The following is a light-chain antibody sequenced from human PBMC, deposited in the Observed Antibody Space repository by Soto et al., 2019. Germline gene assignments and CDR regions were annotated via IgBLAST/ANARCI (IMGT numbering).Light chain of an antibody. CDR3: QQSYSFPHS. Sequence: DIQMTQSPSSLSASVGDRVTITCRASQSISSYLNWYQQKPGKAPNLLIYAASSLQSGVPSRFSGSGSGTDFTLTIRSMQPENFATYYCQQSYSFPHSFGQGTKLEIK. V-gene: IGKV1-39*01. J-gene: IGKJ2*01. CDR2: AAS. CDR1: QSISSY.